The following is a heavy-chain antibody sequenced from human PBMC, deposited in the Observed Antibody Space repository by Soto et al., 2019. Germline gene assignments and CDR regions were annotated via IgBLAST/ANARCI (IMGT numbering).Heavy chain of an antibody. V-gene: IGHV3-23*04. D-gene: IGHD3-22*01. Sequence: EVQLVESGGGLVQPGGSLRLSCAASGITISNYPMSWVRQAPGKGLDWVSGISGSGDRTYYADSAKGRFTISKDISKNSLSLQLDSLRVEDTAVYFCVKDDGGYPSTALHWGQGTLVTVSS. CDR1: GITISNYP. CDR2: ISGSGDRT. CDR3: VKDDGGYPSTALH. J-gene: IGHJ4*02.